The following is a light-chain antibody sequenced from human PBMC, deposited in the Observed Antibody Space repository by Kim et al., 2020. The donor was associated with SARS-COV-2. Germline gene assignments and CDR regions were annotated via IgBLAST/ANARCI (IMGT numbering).Light chain of an antibody. CDR3: YSPTV. Sequence: PSSVSVSPGQTARITCSGDVLAKKYARWFQQKPGQAPVLVIYKDSERPSGIPERFSGSSSGTTVTLTISGAQVEDEADYYCYSPTVFGGGTQLTVL. J-gene: IGLJ3*02. CDR1: VLAKKY. CDR2: KDS. V-gene: IGLV3-27*01.